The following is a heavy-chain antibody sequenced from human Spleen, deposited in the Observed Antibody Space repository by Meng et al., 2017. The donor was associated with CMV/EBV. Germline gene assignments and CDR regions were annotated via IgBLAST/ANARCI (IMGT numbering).Heavy chain of an antibody. CDR2: IRYDGGNK. V-gene: IGHV3-30*02. J-gene: IGHJ6*02. CDR1: GFTFSSYG. D-gene: IGHD2-2*01. CDR3: AKACEGIVVVPAATPSSYGMDV. Sequence: GESLKISCAASGFTFSSYGMHWVRQAPGKGLEWVAFIRYDGGNKYYADSVKGRFTISRDNSKNTLYLQMNSLRAEDTAVYYCAKACEGIVVVPAATPSSYGMDVWGQGTTVTVSS.